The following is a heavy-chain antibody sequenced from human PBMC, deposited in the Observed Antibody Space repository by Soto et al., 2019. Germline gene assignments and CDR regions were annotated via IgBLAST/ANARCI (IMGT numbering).Heavy chain of an antibody. CDR2: ISSSSSYT. J-gene: IGHJ6*02. CDR3: ATDNRRDCSSTSCPRMDV. D-gene: IGHD2-2*01. Sequence: GGSLRLSCAASGFTFIAYYMSWIRQAPGKGLEWVSYISSSSSYTNYADSVKGRFTISRDNAKNSLYLQMNSLRAEDTAVYYCATDNRRDCSSTSCPRMDVWGQGTTVTVSS. V-gene: IGHV3-11*06. CDR1: GFTFIAYY.